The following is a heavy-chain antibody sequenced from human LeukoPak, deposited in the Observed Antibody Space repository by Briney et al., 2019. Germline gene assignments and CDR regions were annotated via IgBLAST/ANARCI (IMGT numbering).Heavy chain of an antibody. Sequence: GASVKVSFKASGYTFTSYGISWVRQAPGQGREWMGWISAYNGNTNYAQKLQGRVTMTTDTSTSTAYMELRSLRSDDTAVYYCARDLRSYNWGSAQRFICYWGQGTLVTVSS. V-gene: IGHV1-18*01. CDR2: ISAYNGNT. D-gene: IGHD7-27*01. J-gene: IGHJ4*02. CDR3: ARDLRSYNWGSAQRFICY. CDR1: GYTFTSYG.